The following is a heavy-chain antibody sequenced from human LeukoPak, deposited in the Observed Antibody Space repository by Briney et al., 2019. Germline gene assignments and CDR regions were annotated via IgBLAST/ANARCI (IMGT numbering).Heavy chain of an antibody. CDR3: ARGGGTRRATTGGSDY. CDR1: GYTFTDYY. Sequence: ASVKVSCKSSGYTFTDYYMHWVRQAPGQGLEWMGWISPNSGGTNYAQKFQGRVTMTRDTSISTAYMELRSLRSDDTAVYYCARGGGTRRATTGGSDYWGQGTLVTVSS. CDR2: ISPNSGGT. V-gene: IGHV1-2*02. J-gene: IGHJ4*02. D-gene: IGHD4-17*01.